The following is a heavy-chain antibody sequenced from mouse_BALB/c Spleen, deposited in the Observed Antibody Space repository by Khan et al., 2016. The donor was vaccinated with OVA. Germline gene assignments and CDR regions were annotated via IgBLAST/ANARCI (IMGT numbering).Heavy chain of an antibody. J-gene: IGHJ1*01. CDR3: TRIYYRYDEGYWFFDV. CDR1: GFTFSGSG. D-gene: IGHD2-14*01. Sequence: VELVESGGGLVQPGGSLTLSCAASGFTFSGSGMSWVRQTPDKRLELVATINSNGGTSYYPDSVKGRFTISRDNAKHTLNLQMSSLKSEDTAMYYCTRIYYRYDEGYWFFDVWGAGTTVTVSS. CDR2: INSNGGTS. V-gene: IGHV5-6-3*01.